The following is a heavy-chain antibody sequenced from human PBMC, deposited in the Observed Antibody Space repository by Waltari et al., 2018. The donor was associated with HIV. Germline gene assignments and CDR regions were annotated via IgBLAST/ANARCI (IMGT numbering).Heavy chain of an antibody. CDR3: ARRRCTSTSCFFDY. Sequence: EVHLVESGGGLVQPGGSLRLPCAASGFTFRNYWMSWVRQAPGKGLEWVANIKQDGSEKYYVDSVKGRFTISRDNAKNSLFLQMNSLRGEDTAVYYCARRRCTSTSCFFDYWGQGTLVTVS. J-gene: IGHJ4*02. CDR2: IKQDGSEK. CDR1: GFTFRNYW. V-gene: IGHV3-7*01. D-gene: IGHD2-2*01.